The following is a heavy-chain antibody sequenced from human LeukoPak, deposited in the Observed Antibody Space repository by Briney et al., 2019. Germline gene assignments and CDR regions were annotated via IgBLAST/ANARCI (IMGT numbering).Heavy chain of an antibody. Sequence: ASVKVSCKASGYTFTSYYMHWVRQAPGQGLERMGIINPSGGSTSYAQKFQGRVTMTRDTSTSTVYMELSSLRSEDTAVYYCARRNCSSTSCSRSGAFDIWGQGTMVTVSS. D-gene: IGHD2-2*01. V-gene: IGHV1-46*03. CDR3: ARRNCSSTSCSRSGAFDI. CDR2: INPSGGST. CDR1: GYTFTSYY. J-gene: IGHJ3*02.